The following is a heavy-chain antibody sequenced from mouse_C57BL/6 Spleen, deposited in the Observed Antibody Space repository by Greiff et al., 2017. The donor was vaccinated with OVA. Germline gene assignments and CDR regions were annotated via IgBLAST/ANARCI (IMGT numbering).Heavy chain of an antibody. V-gene: IGHV1-52*01. CDR2: IDPSDSET. J-gene: IGHJ3*01. D-gene: IGHD1-1*01. CDR3: ARPYYYGSSYRVAY. Sequence: QVQLQQPGAELVRPGSSVKLSCKASGYTFTSYWMHWVKQRPIQGLEWIGNIDPSDSETHYNQKFKDKATLTVDKSSSTAYMQLSSLTSEDSAVYYCARPYYYGSSYRVAYWGQGTLVTVSA. CDR1: GYTFTSYW.